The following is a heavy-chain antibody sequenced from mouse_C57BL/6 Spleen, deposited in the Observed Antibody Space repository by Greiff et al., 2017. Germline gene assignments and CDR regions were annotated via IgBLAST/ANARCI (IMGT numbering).Heavy chain of an antibody. Sequence: QVQLQQPGAELVKPGASVKVSCKASGYIFTSYWMHWVKQRPGQGLEWIGRIHPSDSDTNYNQKFKGKATLTVDKSSSTAYMQLSSLTSEDSAVYYCAIEDSAYYSNYEGIYYYAMDYWGQGTSVTVSS. V-gene: IGHV1-74*01. CDR2: IHPSDSDT. J-gene: IGHJ4*01. D-gene: IGHD2-5*01. CDR1: GYIFTSYW. CDR3: AIEDSAYYSNYEGIYYYAMDY.